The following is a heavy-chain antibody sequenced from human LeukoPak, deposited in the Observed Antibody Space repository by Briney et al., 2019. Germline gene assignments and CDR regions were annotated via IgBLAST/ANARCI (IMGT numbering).Heavy chain of an antibody. CDR3: ASFYQAYYFDY. Sequence: KASETLSLTCTVSGGSISSYYWTWIRQPPGKGLEWIGYIYYSGSTKYNPSLKSRVTMSVDTSKNRFSLKLSSVTAADTAVYYCASFYQAYYFDYWGQGTLVTVSS. CDR2: IYYSGST. CDR1: GGSISSYY. D-gene: IGHD2-21*01. J-gene: IGHJ4*02. V-gene: IGHV4-59*08.